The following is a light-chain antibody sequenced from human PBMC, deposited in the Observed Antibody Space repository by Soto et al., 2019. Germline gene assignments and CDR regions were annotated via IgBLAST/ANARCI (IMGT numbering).Light chain of an antibody. CDR2: GNS. CDR1: SSNIGAGYD. Sequence: QSVLTQPPSVSGSPGQRVTISCTGSSSNIGAGYDVHWYQQLPGTAPKLLIYGNSNRPSGVPDRFSGSKSGTSASLAITGLEAEEEYDYYCHYYDSSVSGWVFGGGTKLTVL. V-gene: IGLV1-40*01. J-gene: IGLJ3*02. CDR3: HYYDSSVSGWV.